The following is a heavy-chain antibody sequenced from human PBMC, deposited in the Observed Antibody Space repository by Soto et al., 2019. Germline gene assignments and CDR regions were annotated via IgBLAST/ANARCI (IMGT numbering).Heavy chain of an antibody. D-gene: IGHD3-9*01. Sequence: GGSLRLSCAASGFTFSSYGMHWVRQAPGKGLEWVAVIWYDGSNKYYADSVKGRFTISRDNSKNTLYLQMNSLRAEDTAVYYCARESSGGYFDWLLYYYYGMDVWGQGTTVTVSS. CDR1: GFTFSSYG. CDR3: ARESSGGYFDWLLYYYYGMDV. J-gene: IGHJ6*02. V-gene: IGHV3-33*01. CDR2: IWYDGSNK.